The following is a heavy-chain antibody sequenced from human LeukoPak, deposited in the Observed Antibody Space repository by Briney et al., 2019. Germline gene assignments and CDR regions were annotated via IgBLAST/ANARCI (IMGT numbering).Heavy chain of an antibody. J-gene: IGHJ6*03. CDR1: GGSIGNYY. CDR2: IYYSGSS. CDR3: ARDLLNHIEPYYYMDV. D-gene: IGHD1-14*01. Sequence: SETLSLTCTVSGGSIGNYYWSWIRQPPGKGLEWIGYIYYSGSSNYNPSLKSRVTISVDTSKNQFSLKLSSVTAADTAVYYCARDLLNHIEPYYYMDVWGKGTTVTVSS. V-gene: IGHV4-59*12.